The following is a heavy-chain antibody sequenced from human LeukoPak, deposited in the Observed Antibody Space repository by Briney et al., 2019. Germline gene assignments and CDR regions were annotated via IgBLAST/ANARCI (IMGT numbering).Heavy chain of an antibody. Sequence: GGSLRLSCAASGFTFSSYGMHWVRQAPGKGLEWVAVISYDGSNKYYADSVKGRFTISRVNSKNTLYLQMNSLRAEDTAVYYCATGLLEDYWGQGTLVTVSS. CDR1: GFTFSSYG. CDR2: ISYDGSNK. D-gene: IGHD2-21*01. CDR3: ATGLLEDY. J-gene: IGHJ4*02. V-gene: IGHV3-30*03.